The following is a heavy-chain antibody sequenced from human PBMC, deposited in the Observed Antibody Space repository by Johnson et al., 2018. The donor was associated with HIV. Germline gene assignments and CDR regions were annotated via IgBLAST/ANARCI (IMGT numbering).Heavy chain of an antibody. J-gene: IGHJ3*02. V-gene: IGHV3-30*14. Sequence: QVQLVESGGGVVQPGRSLRLSCAASGFTFSTYAMHWVRQAPGKGLEWVAVISSDESNKYYADSVKGRFTISRYNSKNTLYLQMNSLRAEDTAVYYCARFGRGGSHAFDIWGQGTMVTVSS. CDR1: GFTFSTYA. D-gene: IGHD5-24*01. CDR2: ISSDESNK. CDR3: ARFGRGGSHAFDI.